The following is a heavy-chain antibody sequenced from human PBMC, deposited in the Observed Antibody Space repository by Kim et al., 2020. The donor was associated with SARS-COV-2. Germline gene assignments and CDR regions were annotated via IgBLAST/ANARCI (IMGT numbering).Heavy chain of an antibody. Sequence: ASVKVSCKASGYTFSNYGISWVRQAPGQGPEWMGWISAYNGNTKYTQKLQGRVTMTTDTSTSTAYMELRSLRSDDSAIYYCARGRNVLGGSGSYEDYWGQGTQVTVSS. V-gene: IGHV1-18*01. CDR3: ARGRNVLGGSGSYEDY. D-gene: IGHD3-10*01. J-gene: IGHJ4*02. CDR2: ISAYNGNT. CDR1: GYTFSNYG.